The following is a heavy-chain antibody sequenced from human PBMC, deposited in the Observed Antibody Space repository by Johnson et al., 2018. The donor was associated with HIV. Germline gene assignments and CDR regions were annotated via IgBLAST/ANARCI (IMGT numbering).Heavy chain of an antibody. CDR3: WIIGTTRHDAFDI. V-gene: IGHV3-15*01. J-gene: IGHJ3*02. CDR2: IKSKTDGGTT. Sequence: VQLVESEGGLVKPGGSLRLSCAASGFTFSNAWMRWVRQAPGKGLEWVGRIKSKTDGGTTDYAAPVKGRFTISRDDSENTLYLQMNSLKTEDTAVYYCWIIGTTRHDAFDIWGRGTMVTVSS. CDR1: GFTFSNAW. D-gene: IGHD1-7*01.